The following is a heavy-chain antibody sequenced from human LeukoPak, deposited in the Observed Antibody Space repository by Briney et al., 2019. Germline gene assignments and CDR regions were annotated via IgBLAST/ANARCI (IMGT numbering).Heavy chain of an antibody. D-gene: IGHD6-25*01. CDR2: IRSDGGNK. Sequence: GGSLTLSCAASGFAFSTYGMDWVRQAPGKGLEWVAYIRSDGGNKNYADSVKGRFTISKDNSKNTLYLLMNSLRTEDTAVYYCVKPAAGIAGNYFDHWGQGTLVTVSS. CDR1: GFAFSTYG. V-gene: IGHV3-30*02. J-gene: IGHJ4*02. CDR3: VKPAAGIAGNYFDH.